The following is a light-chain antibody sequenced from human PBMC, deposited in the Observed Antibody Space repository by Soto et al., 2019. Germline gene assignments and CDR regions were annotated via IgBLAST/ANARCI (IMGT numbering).Light chain of an antibody. CDR2: DSF. V-gene: IGKV3D-15*01. J-gene: IGKJ5*01. CDR3: QQYNKWPLIT. Sequence: EILLTQSPCTLSLSPVERPTLCCIASQTVIRELAWSQQKPGQAPRLLIYDSFSRATGIAARSRGSGSGTDFTLTISGLQSEDFAIYYCQQYNKWPLITFGQGTRLEIK. CDR1: QTVIRE.